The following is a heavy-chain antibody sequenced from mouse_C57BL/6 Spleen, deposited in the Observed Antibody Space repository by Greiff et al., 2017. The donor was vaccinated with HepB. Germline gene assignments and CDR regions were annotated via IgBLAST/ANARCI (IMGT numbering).Heavy chain of an antibody. V-gene: IGHV1-82*01. D-gene: IGHD2-1*01. CDR1: GYAFSSSW. CDR3: ASYGNYDFDY. CDR2: IYPGDGDT. Sequence: QVQLQQSGPELVKPGASVKISCKASGYAFSSSWMNWVKQRPGKGLEWIGRIYPGDGDTNYNGKFKGKATLTADKSSSTAYMQLSSLKSEDSAVYFCASYGNYDFDYWGQGTTLTVSS. J-gene: IGHJ2*01.